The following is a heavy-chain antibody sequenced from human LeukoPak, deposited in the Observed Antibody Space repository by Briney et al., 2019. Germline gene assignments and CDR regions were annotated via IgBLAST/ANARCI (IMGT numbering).Heavy chain of an antibody. CDR1: GGSFSGYY. V-gene: IGHV4-34*01. D-gene: IGHD1-26*01. J-gene: IGHJ6*02. CDR2: INHSGST. Sequence: SETLSLTCAVYGGSFSGYYWSWIRQPPGKGLEWIGEINHSGSTNYNPSLKSRVTISVDTSKNHFSLKLSSVTAADTAVYYCAREDRIGRKTMDVWGQGTTVTVSS. CDR3: AREDRIGRKTMDV.